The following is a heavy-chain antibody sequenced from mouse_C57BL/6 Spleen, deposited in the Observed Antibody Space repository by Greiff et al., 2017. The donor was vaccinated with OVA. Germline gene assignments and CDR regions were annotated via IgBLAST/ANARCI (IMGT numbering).Heavy chain of an antibody. CDR3: PSRAY. CDR1: GFTFSNYW. CDR2: IRLKSDNYAT. V-gene: IGHV6-3*01. J-gene: IGHJ3*01. Sequence: EVQRVESGGGLVQPGGSMKLSCVASGFTFSNYWMNWVRQSPEKGLEWVAQIRLKSDNYATHYAESVKGRFTISRDDSKSSVYLQMNNLRAEDTGIYYCPSRAYWGQGTLVTVSA.